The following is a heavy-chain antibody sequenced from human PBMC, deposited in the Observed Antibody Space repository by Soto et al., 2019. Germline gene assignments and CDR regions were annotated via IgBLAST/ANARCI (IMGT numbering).Heavy chain of an antibody. V-gene: IGHV4-59*01. CDR3: ASHHGIWATVTAEYFQH. CDR1: GGSISSYY. D-gene: IGHD4-17*01. J-gene: IGHJ1*01. CDR2: IYYSGST. Sequence: PSETLSLTSTVSGGSISSYYWSWIRQPPGKGLEWIGYIYYSGSTNYNPSLKSRVTISVDTSKNQFSLKLSSVTAADTAVYYCASHHGIWATVTAEYFQHWGQGTLVTVSS.